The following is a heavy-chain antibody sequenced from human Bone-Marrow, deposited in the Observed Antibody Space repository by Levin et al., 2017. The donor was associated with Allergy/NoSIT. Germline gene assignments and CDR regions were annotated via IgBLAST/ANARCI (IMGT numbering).Heavy chain of an antibody. V-gene: IGHV4-59*01. CDR1: GGSISSYY. CDR3: ARGFKYYYGSGSYPSYGMDV. J-gene: IGHJ6*02. CDR2: IYYSGST. Sequence: SETLSLTCTVSGGSISSYYWSWIRQPPGKGLEWIGYIYYSGSTNYNPSLKSRVTISVDTSKNQFSLKLSSVTAADTAVYYCARGFKYYYGSGSYPSYGMDVWGQGTTVTVSS. D-gene: IGHD3-10*01.